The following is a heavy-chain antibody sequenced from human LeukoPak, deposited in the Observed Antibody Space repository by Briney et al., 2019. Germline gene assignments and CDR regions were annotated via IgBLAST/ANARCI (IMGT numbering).Heavy chain of an antibody. V-gene: IGHV4-59*08. CDR1: GGSISSSY. Sequence: KPSETLSLTCTVSGGSISSSYWSWIRQPPGEGLEWIGYIYNSGNTNYNPSLKSRLTISVDTSKSQFSLKLTSMTAADTAVYYCARPYRSEPSGTPYWFDPWGQGTLVTVSS. J-gene: IGHJ5*02. D-gene: IGHD3-16*02. CDR2: IYNSGNT. CDR3: ARPYRSEPSGTPYWFDP.